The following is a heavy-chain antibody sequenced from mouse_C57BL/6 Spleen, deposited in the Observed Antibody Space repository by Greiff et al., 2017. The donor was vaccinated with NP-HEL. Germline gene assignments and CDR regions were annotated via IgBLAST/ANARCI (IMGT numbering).Heavy chain of an antibody. V-gene: IGHV1-81*01. Sequence: VQLQQSGAKLARPGASVKLSCKASGYTFTSYGISWVKQRTGQGLEWIGEIYPRSGNTYYNEKFKGKATLTADKSSSTAYMELRSLTSEDSAVYFCARWGDYYGSNAMDYWGQGTSVTVSS. CDR2: IYPRSGNT. CDR3: ARWGDYYGSNAMDY. CDR1: GYTFTSYG. D-gene: IGHD1-1*01. J-gene: IGHJ4*01.